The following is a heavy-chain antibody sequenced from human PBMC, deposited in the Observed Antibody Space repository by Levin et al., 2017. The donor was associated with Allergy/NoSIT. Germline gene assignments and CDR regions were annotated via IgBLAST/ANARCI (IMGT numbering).Heavy chain of an antibody. CDR2: IWYDGSNK. J-gene: IGHJ4*02. Sequence: PGGSLRLSCAASGFTFSSYGMHWVRQAPGKGLEWVAVIWYDGSNKYYADSVKGRFTISRDNSKNTLYLQMNSLRAEDTAVYYCASGHDFWSGYLYYWGQGTLVTVSS. V-gene: IGHV3-33*01. D-gene: IGHD3-3*01. CDR1: GFTFSSYG. CDR3: ASGHDFWSGYLYY.